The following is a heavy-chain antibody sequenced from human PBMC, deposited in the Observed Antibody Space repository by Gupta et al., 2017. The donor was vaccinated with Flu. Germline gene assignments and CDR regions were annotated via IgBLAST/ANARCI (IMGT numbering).Heavy chain of an antibody. J-gene: IGHJ6*02. Sequence: EVQLVESGGGLVQPGGSLRLSCAASGFTVSSNYMSWVRQAPGKGLEWVSVIYSGGSTYDADSVKGRFTISRDNSKNTLYLKMTSLRAEDTAVYYAWWARPNGMDVWGQGTTVTVSS. V-gene: IGHV3-66*02. CDR2: IYSGGST. CDR3: WWARPNGMDV. D-gene: IGHD2-8*02. CDR1: GFTVSSNY.